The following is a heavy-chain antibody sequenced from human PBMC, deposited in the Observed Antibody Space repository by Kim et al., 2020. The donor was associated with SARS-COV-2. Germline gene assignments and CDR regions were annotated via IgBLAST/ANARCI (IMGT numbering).Heavy chain of an antibody. CDR1: GFTFSSYP. D-gene: IGHD5-12*01. V-gene: IGHV3-30-3*01. CDR3: ARGGKGSYYYGMDV. Sequence: GGSLRLSCAASGFTFSSYPMHWVRQAPGKGLEWVAVISYDGSNKYYADSVKGRFTISRDNSKNTLYLQMNSLRAEDTAVYYCARGGKGSYYYGMDVWGQGTTVTVSS. CDR2: ISYDGSNK. J-gene: IGHJ6*02.